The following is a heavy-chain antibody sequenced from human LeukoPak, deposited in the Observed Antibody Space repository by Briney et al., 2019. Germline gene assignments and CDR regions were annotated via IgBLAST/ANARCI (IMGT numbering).Heavy chain of an antibody. Sequence: SETLSLTCTVSGGSISSGGYSWSWIRQPPGKGLEWIGYIYHSGSTYYNPSLKSRVTISVDRSKNQFSLKLSSVTAADTAVYYCARLYSSSWYYFDYWGQGTLVTVSS. J-gene: IGHJ4*02. CDR2: IYHSGST. CDR1: GGSISSGGYS. CDR3: ARLYSSSWYYFDY. D-gene: IGHD6-13*01. V-gene: IGHV4-30-2*01.